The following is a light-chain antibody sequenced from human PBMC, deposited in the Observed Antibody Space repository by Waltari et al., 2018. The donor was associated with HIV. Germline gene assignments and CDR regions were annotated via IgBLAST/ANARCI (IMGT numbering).Light chain of an antibody. V-gene: IGLV1-51*02. J-gene: IGLJ2*01. Sequence: QSVLTQPPSVSAAPAQKVTLSCSGGTSNIANHYVSWYQQLPGTAPKVLSYENNKRPAGIPDRVSGSKSGTSATLGITGLQTGCEADYYCGTWDNSLSGVVVGGGTKLT. CDR3: GTWDNSLSGVV. CDR2: ENN. CDR1: TSNIANHY.